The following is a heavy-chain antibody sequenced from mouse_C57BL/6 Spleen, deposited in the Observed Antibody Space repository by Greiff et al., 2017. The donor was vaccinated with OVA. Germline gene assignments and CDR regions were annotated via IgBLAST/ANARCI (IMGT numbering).Heavy chain of an antibody. J-gene: IGHJ2*01. CDR1: GYTFTSYG. D-gene: IGHD1-1*01. Sequence: VQLQESGAELARPGASVKLSCKASGYTFTSYGISWVKQRTGQGLEWIGEIYPRSGNTYYNEKFKGKATLTADKSSSTAYMELRSLTSEDSAVYFCARERTYYGSSYYFDYWGQGTTLTVSS. V-gene: IGHV1-81*01. CDR2: IYPRSGNT. CDR3: ARERTYYGSSYYFDY.